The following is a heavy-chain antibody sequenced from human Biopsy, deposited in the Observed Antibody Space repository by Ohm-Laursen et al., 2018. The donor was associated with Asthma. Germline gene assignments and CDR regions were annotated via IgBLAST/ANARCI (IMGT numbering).Heavy chain of an antibody. Sequence: PSETLSLTCSVSGDSINSGGYSWGWIRQPPGKGLEWIGYLYYSGTTYYNPSLKRRVTISVDRAKRQFSLKVNSVTAADTAVYYCARMITMIQAANYYSYAMDVWGQGTTVTVSS. CDR1: GDSINSGGYS. CDR3: ARMITMIQAANYYSYAMDV. CDR2: LYYSGTT. J-gene: IGHJ6*02. V-gene: IGHV4-30-2*01. D-gene: IGHD3-22*01.